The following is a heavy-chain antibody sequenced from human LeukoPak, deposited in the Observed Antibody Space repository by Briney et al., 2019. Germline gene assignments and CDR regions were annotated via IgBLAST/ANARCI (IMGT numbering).Heavy chain of an antibody. CDR3: ARRSYGGKDFDY. V-gene: IGHV5-51*01. Sequence: GESLKISRRGSGYSFTSYWINCVRQMPGKGLEWMGIIYPGDSDTRYSPSFQGQVTISADKSINTAYLQWSSLKASDTAMYYCARRSYGGKDFDYWGQGTLVTVSS. CDR1: GYSFTSYW. CDR2: IYPGDSDT. J-gene: IGHJ4*02. D-gene: IGHD4-23*01.